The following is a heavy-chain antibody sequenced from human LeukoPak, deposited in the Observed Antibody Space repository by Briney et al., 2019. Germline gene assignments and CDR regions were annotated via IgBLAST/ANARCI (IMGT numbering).Heavy chain of an antibody. CDR2: INHSGST. J-gene: IGHJ4*02. Sequence: SEILSLTCAVYGGSFSGYYWSWIRQPPGKGLEWIGEINHSGSTNYNPSLKSRVTISVDTSKNQFSLKLSSVTAADTAVYYCARGAYYDILTGYYTLSYYFDYWGQGTLVTVSS. CDR3: ARGAYYDILTGYYTLSYYFDY. CDR1: GGSFSGYY. V-gene: IGHV4-34*01. D-gene: IGHD3-9*01.